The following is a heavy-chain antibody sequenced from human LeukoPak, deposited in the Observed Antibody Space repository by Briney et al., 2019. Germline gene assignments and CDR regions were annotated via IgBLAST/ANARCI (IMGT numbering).Heavy chain of an antibody. Sequence: GGSLRLSCAASGFTFSSYGMHWVRQAPGKGLEWVSGISGSGGSTYYADSVKGRSTISRDNSRNTLHLQMFSLRAEDTAIYYCAKDDNRGFFDNWGQGILVTVSS. J-gene: IGHJ4*02. CDR3: AKDDNRGFFDN. D-gene: IGHD3-22*01. CDR2: ISGSGGST. V-gene: IGHV3-23*01. CDR1: GFTFSSYG.